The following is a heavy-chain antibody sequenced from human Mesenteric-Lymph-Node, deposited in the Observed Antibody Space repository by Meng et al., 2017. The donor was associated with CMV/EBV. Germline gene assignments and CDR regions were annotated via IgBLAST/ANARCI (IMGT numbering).Heavy chain of an antibody. V-gene: IGHV3-30*03. CDR2: ISYDGRRE. Sequence: GESLKISCAASGFTFNSYGFHWVRQAPGKGLEWVAVISYDGRREEYADSVKGRFTVSRDNSKNTLFLQLNSLRPDDTAVYYCARDNNHIMSYYPERPGYLDYWGQGTLVTVSS. J-gene: IGHJ4*02. CDR3: ARDNNHIMSYYPERPGYLDY. CDR1: GFTFNSYG. D-gene: IGHD3-10*01.